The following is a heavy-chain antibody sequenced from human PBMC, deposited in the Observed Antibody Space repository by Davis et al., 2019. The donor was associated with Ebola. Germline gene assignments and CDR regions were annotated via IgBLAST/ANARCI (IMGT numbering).Heavy chain of an antibody. J-gene: IGHJ5*02. V-gene: IGHV1-3*01. CDR3: ARAKGGASGWFDP. CDR1: GYTFTSYV. CDR2: INAGNGNT. Sequence: ASVKVSCKASGYTFTSYVLHWVRQAPGQRLEWMGWINAGNGNTKYSQKFQGRVTITRDTSASTAYMELSSLRSEDTAVYYCARAKGGASGWFDPWGQGTLVTVSS. D-gene: IGHD3-16*01.